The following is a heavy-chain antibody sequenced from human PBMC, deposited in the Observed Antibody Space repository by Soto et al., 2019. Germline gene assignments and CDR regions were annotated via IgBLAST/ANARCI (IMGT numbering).Heavy chain of an antibody. CDR2: IYSRGNT. J-gene: IGHJ5*02. D-gene: IGHD3-3*01. Sequence: QVHLQESGPGLVKPSETLSLTCSVSGGNISGYYWTWIRQPAGQGLEWIGRIYSRGNTKYNPSLQSRVTMSLDTSNNQCSLRLTSVTAADTAVYYCARGQRFSDWFDPWGQGALVTVSS. V-gene: IGHV4-4*07. CDR3: ARGQRFSDWFDP. CDR1: GGNISGYY.